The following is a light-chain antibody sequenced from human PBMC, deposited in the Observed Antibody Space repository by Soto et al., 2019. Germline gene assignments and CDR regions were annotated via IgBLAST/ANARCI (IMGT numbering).Light chain of an antibody. CDR2: AAS. Sequence: DIQMTQSPSTLSGSVGDRVTITCRASQSISSYLNWYQQKPGKAPKLLMYAASSLQSGVPSRFSGSGSGTDFTLTISSLQPEDFATYYCQQANTFALTFGGGTKVDI. J-gene: IGKJ4*01. CDR1: QSISSY. CDR3: QQANTFALT. V-gene: IGKV1-39*01.